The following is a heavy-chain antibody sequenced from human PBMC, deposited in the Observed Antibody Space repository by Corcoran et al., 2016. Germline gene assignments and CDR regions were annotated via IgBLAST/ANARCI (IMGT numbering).Heavy chain of an antibody. J-gene: IGHJ5*02. CDR2: INHSGST. V-gene: IGHV4-34*01. CDR3: ARGGTTMVRGPRWFDP. CDR1: GGSFSGYY. Sequence: QVQLQQWGAGPLKPSETLSLTCAVYGGSFSGYYWSWIRQPPGKGLEWIGEINHSGSTNYNPSLKSRVTISVDTSKNQFSLKLSSVTAADTAVYYCARGGTTMVRGPRWFDPWGQGTLVTVSS. D-gene: IGHD3-10*01.